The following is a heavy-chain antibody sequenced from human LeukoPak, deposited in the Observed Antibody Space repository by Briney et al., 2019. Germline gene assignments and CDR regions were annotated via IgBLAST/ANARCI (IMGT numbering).Heavy chain of an antibody. D-gene: IGHD3-9*01. CDR2: ISWNSGSI. V-gene: IGHV3-9*01. Sequence: PGRSLRLSCAASGFTFDDYAMHWVRQAPGKGLEWVSGISWNSGSIGYADSVKGRFTISRDNAKNSLYLQMNSLRAEDTALYYCAKGWDYDILTGYYFTPFDYWGQGTLVTVSS. CDR1: GFTFDDYA. J-gene: IGHJ4*02. CDR3: AKGWDYDILTGYYFTPFDY.